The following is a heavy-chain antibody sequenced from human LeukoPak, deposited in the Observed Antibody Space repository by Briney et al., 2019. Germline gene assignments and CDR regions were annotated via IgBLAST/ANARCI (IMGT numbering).Heavy chain of an antibody. Sequence: GGSLRLSCAASGFTFSSYAMSWVRQAPGKGLEWVSAISGSGGSTYYADSVKGRFTISRDNSKNTLYLQMNSLRAEDTAVYYCAKTSEPLTTVTRYFDYWGQGTLVTVSS. J-gene: IGHJ4*02. CDR1: GFTFSSYA. D-gene: IGHD4-17*01. V-gene: IGHV3-23*01. CDR2: ISGSGGST. CDR3: AKTSEPLTTVTRYFDY.